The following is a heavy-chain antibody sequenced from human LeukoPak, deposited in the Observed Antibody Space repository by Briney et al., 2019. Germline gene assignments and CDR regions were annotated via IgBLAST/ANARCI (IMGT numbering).Heavy chain of an antibody. J-gene: IGHJ4*02. CDR3: ARHGPSLGYCSSTSCYIYFTDY. CDR1: GGSISSSSYY. Sequence: PSETLSLTCTVSGGSISSSSYYWGWIRQPPGKGLEWIGSIYYSGSTYYNPSLKSRVTISVDTSKNQFSLKLSSVTAADTAVYYCARHGPSLGYCSSTSCYIYFTDYWGQGTLVTVSS. CDR2: IYYSGST. D-gene: IGHD2-2*02. V-gene: IGHV4-39*01.